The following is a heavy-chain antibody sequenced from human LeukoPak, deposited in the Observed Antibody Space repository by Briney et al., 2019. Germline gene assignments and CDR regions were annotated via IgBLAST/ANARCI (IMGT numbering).Heavy chain of an antibody. CDR2: IYYSGST. CDR1: GGSISSYY. D-gene: IGHD3-3*01. V-gene: IGHV4-59*01. CDR3: ARGGAPQYYDYRFDY. Sequence: SESLSLTCTVSGGSISSYYWSWIRQPPGKGLEGIGYIYYSGSTNYNPSLKSRVTISVDTSKNHFSLKLSSGIAADTAVYYCARGGAPQYYDYRFDYRGQGTLVTVSS. J-gene: IGHJ4*02.